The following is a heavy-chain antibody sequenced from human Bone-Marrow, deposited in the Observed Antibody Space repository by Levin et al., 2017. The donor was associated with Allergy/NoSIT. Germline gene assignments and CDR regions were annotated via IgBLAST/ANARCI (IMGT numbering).Heavy chain of an antibody. CDR1: GFPFSTYD. CDR2: ISRTGTPI. CDR3: ARESHSGSYHSFDY. J-gene: IGHJ4*02. D-gene: IGHD1-26*01. V-gene: IGHV3-48*03. Sequence: LSLTCAASGFPFSTYDMNWVRPAPGKGLEWVSYISRTGTPIYYTDPVKGRFTISRDNAKNSVYLQMNSLTDADTAIYYCARESHSGSYHSFDYWGLGTLVTVSS.